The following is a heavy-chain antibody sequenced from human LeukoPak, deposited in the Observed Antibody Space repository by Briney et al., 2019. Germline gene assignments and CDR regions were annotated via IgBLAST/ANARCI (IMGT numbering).Heavy chain of an antibody. D-gene: IGHD3-3*01. CDR1: GYIFTTYG. CDR3: ARRGRFPDY. J-gene: IGHJ4*02. CDR2: VSPYNGNT. Sequence: ASVKVSCKVSGYIFTTYGISWVRQAPGQGLEWMGWVSPYNGNTNYAQRRQGRVTMTTDTSTSTVYMELRNLTSDDTAVYYCARRGRFPDYWGQGTAAIVSS. V-gene: IGHV1-18*01.